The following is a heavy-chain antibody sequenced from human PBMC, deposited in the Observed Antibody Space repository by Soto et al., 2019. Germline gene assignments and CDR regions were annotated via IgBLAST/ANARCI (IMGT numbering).Heavy chain of an antibody. J-gene: IGHJ5*02. V-gene: IGHV3-21*01. CDR3: TRDASRDSSARGWFEP. D-gene: IGHD6-13*01. CDR1: GFTFRSFT. Sequence: GGSLRLSCAASGFTFRSFTMNWVRQAPGKGLEWVSTISSNSAYIYYTDALRGRFTISRDNAKNSLHLQMNSLRAEATAVYYCTRDASRDSSARGWFEPWGPGTLVTVSS. CDR2: ISSNSAYI.